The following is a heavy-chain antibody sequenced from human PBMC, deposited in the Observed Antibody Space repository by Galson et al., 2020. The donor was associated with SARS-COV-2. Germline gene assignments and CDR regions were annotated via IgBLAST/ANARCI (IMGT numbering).Heavy chain of an antibody. J-gene: IGHJ4*02. V-gene: IGHV3-9*01. CDR1: GFTFDDYA. CDR3: AKDEGYYDSSGYYGD. D-gene: IGHD3-22*01. Sequence: SLKISCAASGFTFDDYAMHWVRQAPGKGLEWVSGISWNSGSIGYADSVKGRFNISRDNAKNSLYLQMNSLRAEDTALYYCAKDEGYYDSSGYYGDWGEGTMVTVYS. CDR2: ISWNSGSI.